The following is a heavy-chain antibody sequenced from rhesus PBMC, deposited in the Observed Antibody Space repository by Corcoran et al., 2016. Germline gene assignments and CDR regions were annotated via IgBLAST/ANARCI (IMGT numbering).Heavy chain of an antibody. V-gene: IGHV4-65*01. Sequence: QVQLQESGPGLVKPSETPSLTCAVSGGSVSSSNWWSWIRQPQGEGREWIGYIGGRSGSPFHNPSLRSRVTSSTAASTNQFSLKLIAVTAADTAVYYCAGGGDYWGQGVLVTVSS. J-gene: IGHJ4*01. CDR2: IGGRSGSP. CDR1: GGSVSSSNW. CDR3: AGGGDY.